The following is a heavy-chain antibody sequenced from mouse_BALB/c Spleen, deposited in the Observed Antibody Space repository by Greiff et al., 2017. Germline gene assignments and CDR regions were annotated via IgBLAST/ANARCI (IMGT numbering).Heavy chain of an antibody. CDR2: ISSGSSTI. CDR1: GFTFSSFG. V-gene: IGHV5-17*02. Sequence: DVHLVESGGGLVQPGGSRKLSCAASGFTFSSFGMHWVRQAPEKGLEWVAYISSGSSTIYYADTVKGRFTISRDNPKNTLFLQMTSLRSEDTAMYYCARGADTQYYFDYWGQGTTLTGSS. D-gene: IGHD6-1*01. CDR3: ARGADTQYYFDY. J-gene: IGHJ2*01.